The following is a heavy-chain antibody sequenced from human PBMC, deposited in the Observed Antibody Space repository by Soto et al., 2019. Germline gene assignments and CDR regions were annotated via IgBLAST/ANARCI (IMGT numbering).Heavy chain of an antibody. CDR3: AREARGYSCQDKCFDY. CDR2: IIPIFGTA. Sequence: QVQLVQSGAEVKKPGSSVKVSCKASGGTFSSYAISWVRQAPGQGLEWMGGIIPIFGTANYAQKFQGRVTITADESTSTAYMELSSLRSEDTAVDYCAREARGYSCQDKCFDYWGQGTLVTLSS. J-gene: IGHJ4*02. V-gene: IGHV1-69*12. D-gene: IGHD5-18*01. CDR1: GGTFSSYA.